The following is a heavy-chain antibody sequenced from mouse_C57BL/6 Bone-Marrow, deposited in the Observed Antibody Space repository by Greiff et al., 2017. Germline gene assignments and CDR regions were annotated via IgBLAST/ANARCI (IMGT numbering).Heavy chain of an antibody. J-gene: IGHJ1*03. CDR1: GYAFTNYL. CDR3: ARDGKIRYFDV. V-gene: IGHV1-54*01. D-gene: IGHD2-1*01. Sequence: QVQLQQSGAELVRPGTSVKVSCKASGYAFTNYLIEWVKQRPGQGLEWIGVINPGSGGTNYNEKFKGKATLTADKSSSTAYMQLSSLTSEDSAVYFCARDGKIRYFDVWGTGTTVTVSS. CDR2: INPGSGGT.